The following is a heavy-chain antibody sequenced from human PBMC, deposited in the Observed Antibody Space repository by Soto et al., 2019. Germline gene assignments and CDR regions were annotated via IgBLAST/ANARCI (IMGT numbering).Heavy chain of an antibody. CDR1: GFTFSNYA. Sequence: EVQLLESGGGLVEPGGSLRLSCAASGFTFSNYAMNWVRQAPGKGLEWVSAISGSGGSTYYADSVKGRFTISRDNSKNTLYVQMNSLRAEDTAVYYCTKNAVQRAVAGPNWFDPWGQGTLVTVSS. CDR3: TKNAVQRAVAGPNWFDP. V-gene: IGHV3-23*01. D-gene: IGHD6-19*01. CDR2: ISGSGGST. J-gene: IGHJ5*02.